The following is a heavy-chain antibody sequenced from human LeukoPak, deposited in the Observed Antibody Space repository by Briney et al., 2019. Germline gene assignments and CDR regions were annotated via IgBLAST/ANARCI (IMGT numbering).Heavy chain of an antibody. J-gene: IGHJ6*02. CDR1: GDTVSSNTAA. CDR3: TRQRSTSTDYYGMDV. V-gene: IGHV6-1*01. CDR2: TYYRSKWNN. Sequence: SQTLSLTCAISGDTVSSNTAAWNWIRQSPSRGLQWLGRTYYRSKWNNDYAVSVQNRITINPDTSKNQFSLQLKSATPEDTAVYYCTRQRSTSTDYYGMDVWGQGTTVTVSS. D-gene: IGHD6-6*01.